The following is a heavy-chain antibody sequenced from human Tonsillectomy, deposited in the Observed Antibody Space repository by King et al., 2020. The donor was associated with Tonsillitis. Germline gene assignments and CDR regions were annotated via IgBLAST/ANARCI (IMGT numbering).Heavy chain of an antibody. D-gene: IGHD2-2*01. Sequence: VQLVESGGDLVQPGGSLRLSCAASGFTFSSYDMHWVRQATGKGLEWVSTIGTAGDTYYPGSVKDRFTISRENAKNSLYLQMNSLRVGDTAVYYCARGFPAGFDPWGQGTLVTVSS. J-gene: IGHJ5*02. CDR1: GFTFSSYD. CDR2: IGTAGDT. V-gene: IGHV3-13*01. CDR3: ARGFPAGFDP.